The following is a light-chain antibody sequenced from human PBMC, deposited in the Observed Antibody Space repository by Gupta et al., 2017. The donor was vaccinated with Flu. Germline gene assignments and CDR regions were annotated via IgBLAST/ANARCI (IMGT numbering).Light chain of an antibody. Sequence: DIQMTQSPSTLSASVGDRVTITCWASQNINNWLAWYQQKPGKAPKLLIYKASSLESGVPSRFSGSGYGTEFTLTISSLQPDDFATYYCQQYNSYSGYSFGQGTKLEIK. V-gene: IGKV1-5*03. CDR2: KAS. CDR1: QNINNW. CDR3: QQYNSYSGYS. J-gene: IGKJ2*03.